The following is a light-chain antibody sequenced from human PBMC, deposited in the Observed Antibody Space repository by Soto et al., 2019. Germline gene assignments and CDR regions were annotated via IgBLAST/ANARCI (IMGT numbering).Light chain of an antibody. CDR3: QQSDTFPAT. CDR2: SAS. J-gene: IGKJ4*01. V-gene: IGKV1D-12*01. CDR1: QGIRSW. Sequence: DIQMTQSPSSVSASVGDRVTITCRASQGIRSWLAWYQQKPGKAPKLLISSASSLQSGVPSRFSGSGSGTDFTLTISCLQPEDFATDYCQQSDTFPATFGGGTRVEIK.